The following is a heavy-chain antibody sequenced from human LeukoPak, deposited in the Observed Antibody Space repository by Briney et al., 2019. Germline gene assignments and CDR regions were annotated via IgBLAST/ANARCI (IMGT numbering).Heavy chain of an antibody. Sequence: ASVKVSCKASGYTFTDYYMHWVRQAPGQGLEWMGLINPKSGGTNYAQKFQGRVTMTSDTSIATAYMELSRLRSDDTAIYYCARDLKGVAPTSAYWGQGTLVTVSS. CDR1: GYTFTDYY. CDR3: ARDLKGVAPTSAY. CDR2: INPKSGGT. V-gene: IGHV1-2*02. J-gene: IGHJ4*02. D-gene: IGHD3-3*01.